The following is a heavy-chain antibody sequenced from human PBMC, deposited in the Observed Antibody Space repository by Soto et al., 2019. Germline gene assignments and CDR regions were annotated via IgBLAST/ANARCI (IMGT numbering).Heavy chain of an antibody. CDR1: GFTFSSYG. V-gene: IGHV3-33*01. D-gene: IGHD2-15*01. CDR3: ARPLGYCSGGSCYPDAFDI. J-gene: IGHJ3*02. CDR2: IWYDGSNK. Sequence: QVQLVESGGGVVQPGRSLRLSCAASGFTFSSYGMHWVRQAPGKGLEWVAVIWYDGSNKYYADSVKGRFTISRDNSKNTLYLQMHSLRAEDTAVYYCARPLGYCSGGSCYPDAFDIWGQGTMVTVSS.